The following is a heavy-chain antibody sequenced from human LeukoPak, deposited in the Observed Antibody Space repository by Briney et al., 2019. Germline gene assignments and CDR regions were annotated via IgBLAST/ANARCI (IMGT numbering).Heavy chain of an antibody. CDR3: TRDGLVAGYYYYMDV. CDR2: IRSKAYGGTT. D-gene: IGHD2-2*01. Sequence: GGSLRLSCTASGFTFGDYAMSWVRQAPGKGLEWVGFIRSKAYGGTTEYAASVKGRFSISRDDSKSIAYLQMNSLKTEDTAVYYCTRDGLVAGYYYYMDVWGKGTTVTVSS. V-gene: IGHV3-49*04. CDR1: GFTFGDYA. J-gene: IGHJ6*03.